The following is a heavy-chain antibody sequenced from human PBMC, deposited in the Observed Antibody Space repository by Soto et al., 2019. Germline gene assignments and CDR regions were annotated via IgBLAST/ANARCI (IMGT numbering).Heavy chain of an antibody. CDR1: GYSFSNYW. CDR3: ARRGEREWFEP. D-gene: IGHD3-16*01. J-gene: IGHJ5*02. V-gene: IGHV5-51*01. Sequence: EVQLVQSGAEVKKPGESLKISCKGSGYSFSNYWIGWVRLMPGKGLEWMGIIYPGDSDTKYSPSFQGHITISADKSISTAYLQWNSLKASDNAIYSCARRGEREWFEPWGQGTLVTVSS. CDR2: IYPGDSDT.